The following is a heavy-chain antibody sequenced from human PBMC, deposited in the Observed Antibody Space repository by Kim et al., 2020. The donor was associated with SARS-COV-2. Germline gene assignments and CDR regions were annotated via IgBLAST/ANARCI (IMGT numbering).Heavy chain of an antibody. D-gene: IGHD2-15*01. CDR1: GGSFSGYY. Sequence: SETLSLTCAVYGGSFSGYYWSWIRQPPGKGLEWIGEINHSGSTNYNPSLKSRVTISVDTSKNQFSLKLSSVTTADTAVYYCARGPGSIDPWGQGTLVTVSS. CDR2: INHSGST. CDR3: ARGPGSIDP. V-gene: IGHV4-34*01. J-gene: IGHJ5*02.